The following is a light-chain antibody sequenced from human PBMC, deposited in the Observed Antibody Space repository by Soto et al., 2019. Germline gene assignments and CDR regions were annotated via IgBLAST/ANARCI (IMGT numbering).Light chain of an antibody. CDR3: SSYTSSSTFLL. Sequence: QSVLTQPPSVSGAPGQRVTISCTGSYSNIGAGYEVHWYQQIPGTAPKLLISGHNNRPSGVPDRFFGSKSGTSASLTIIGLQAEDEADYYCSSYTSSSTFLLFGGGTKVTVL. CDR1: YSNIGAGYE. J-gene: IGLJ2*01. CDR2: GHN. V-gene: IGLV1-40*01.